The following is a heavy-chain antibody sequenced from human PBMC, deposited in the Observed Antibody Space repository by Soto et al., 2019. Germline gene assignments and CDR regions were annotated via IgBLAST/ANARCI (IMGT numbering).Heavy chain of an antibody. J-gene: IGHJ4*02. CDR3: ARAPRGNYGYPSYFDY. CDR1: GGSISSSSYY. CDR2: IYYSGST. Sequence: PSETLSLTCTVPGGSISSSSYYWGWIRQPPGKGLEWIGNIYYSGSTNYNPSLKSRVTISVDTSKNQFSLKLSSVTAADTAVYYCARAPRGNYGYPSYFDYWGQGTLVTVSS. D-gene: IGHD3-10*01. V-gene: IGHV4-39*07.